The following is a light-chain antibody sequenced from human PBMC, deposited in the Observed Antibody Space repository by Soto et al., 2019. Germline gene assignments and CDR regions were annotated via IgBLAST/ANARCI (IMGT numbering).Light chain of an antibody. V-gene: IGKV1-39*01. J-gene: IGKJ2*01. Sequence: IQMTQSPSSLSASVGDSVTVTCRASQSINIYLNWYQQKPGKAPTLLIYGASSLQSGVPSRFTDGRSRTEYTLTISSLQPEDFATYYCQQSYRSPYTFGQGTNLDI. CDR1: QSINIY. CDR2: GAS. CDR3: QQSYRSPYT.